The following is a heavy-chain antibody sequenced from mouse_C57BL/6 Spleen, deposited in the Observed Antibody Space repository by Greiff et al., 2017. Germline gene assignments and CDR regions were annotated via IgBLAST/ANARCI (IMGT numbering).Heavy chain of an antibody. CDR1: GYSITSDY. Sequence: EVKLVESGPGLAKPSQTLSLTCSVTGYSITSDYWNWIRKFPGNKLEYMGYISYSGSTYYNPYLKSRISITRNTSKNQYYLQLNYVTTEDTATYYCAIYETNYLDYWGQGTTLTVSS. CDR3: AIYETNYLDY. D-gene: IGHD2-13*01. J-gene: IGHJ2*01. V-gene: IGHV3-8*01. CDR2: ISYSGST.